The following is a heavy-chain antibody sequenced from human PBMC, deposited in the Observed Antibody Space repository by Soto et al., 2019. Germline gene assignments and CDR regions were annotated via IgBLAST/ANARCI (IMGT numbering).Heavy chain of an antibody. Sequence: GGSLRLSCAASRFTFSDYYMSWIRQAPGKGLEWVSYISSSSSYTNYADSVKGRFTISRDNAKNSLYLQMNSLRAEDTAVYYCARVGGNSGYYYYGMDVWGQGTTVTVSS. V-gene: IGHV3-11*06. J-gene: IGHJ6*02. CDR2: ISSSSSYT. D-gene: IGHD2-21*02. CDR1: RFTFSDYY. CDR3: ARVGGNSGYYYYGMDV.